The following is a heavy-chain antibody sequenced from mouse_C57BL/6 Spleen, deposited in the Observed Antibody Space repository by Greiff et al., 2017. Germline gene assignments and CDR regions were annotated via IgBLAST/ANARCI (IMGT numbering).Heavy chain of an antibody. V-gene: IGHV14-3*01. Sequence: VQLQQSVAELVRPGSSVKLSCTASGYNIKNTYMHWVKQRPEQGLEWIGRIDPANGDTKYAPKFQGKATLTVDTSSSTAYLQLSSLTSEDAAIYYCATDGWIVGCGGGMDDWGKGTTVTVSS. D-gene: IGHD2-3*01. CDR2: IDPANGDT. CDR3: ATDGWIVGCGGGMDD. CDR1: GYNIKNTY. J-gene: IGHJ4*01.